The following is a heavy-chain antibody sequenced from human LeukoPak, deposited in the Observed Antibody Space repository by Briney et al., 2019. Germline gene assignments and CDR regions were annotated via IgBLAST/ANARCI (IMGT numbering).Heavy chain of an antibody. J-gene: IGHJ4*02. CDR3: ARDSLGSIDS. Sequence: GRSLGLSCAASGFTFSTYAMHWVRQAPGKGLESVALMSYDGGDKSYADSVKGRFTISRDNPKNTLYLQMNGLRAEDTAVYYCARDSLGSIDSWGQGTLVTVSS. CDR2: MSYDGGDK. D-gene: IGHD6-13*01. CDR1: GFTFSTYA. V-gene: IGHV3-30-3*01.